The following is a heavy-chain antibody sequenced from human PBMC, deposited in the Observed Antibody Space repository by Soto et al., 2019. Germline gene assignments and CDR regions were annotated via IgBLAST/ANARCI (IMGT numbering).Heavy chain of an antibody. V-gene: IGHV3-23*01. D-gene: IGHD1-1*01. CDR1: GFTFSSSA. CDR2: ISDSGDGT. CDR3: AKSLNINWKNWFDP. J-gene: IGHJ5*02. Sequence: EEQLLESGGGLVQPGESLRLSCAASGFTFSSSAMNRVRQTPGKGLEWVSLISDSGDGTHYADSVRGRFSISRDNSKNTLYPQMYSLRAEDTAVYYCAKSLNINWKNWFDPWGQGTLVTVSS.